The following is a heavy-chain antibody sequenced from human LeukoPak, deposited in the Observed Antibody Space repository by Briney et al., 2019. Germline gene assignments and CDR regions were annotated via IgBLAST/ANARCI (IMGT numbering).Heavy chain of an antibody. J-gene: IGHJ5*02. CDR3: ARESSGYKIRWFDP. CDR2: ISSSSSYI. V-gene: IGHV3-21*01. Sequence: GGSLRLSCAASGFTFSSYSMNWVRQAPGKGLEWVSSISSSSSYIYYADSVKGRFTISRDNAKNSLYLQMNSLRAEDTAVYYCARESSGYKIRWFDPWGQGTLVTVSS. D-gene: IGHD5-12*01. CDR1: GFTFSSYS.